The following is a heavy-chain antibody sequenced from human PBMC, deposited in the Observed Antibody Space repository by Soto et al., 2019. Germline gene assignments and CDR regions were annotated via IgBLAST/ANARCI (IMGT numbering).Heavy chain of an antibody. CDR3: ARTKLTTSSWYNWFDP. V-gene: IGHV1-18*01. CDR2: ISAYNGNT. CDR1: GYTFTSYG. J-gene: IGHJ5*02. D-gene: IGHD6-13*01. Sequence: QVQLVQSGAEVKKPGASVKVSCKASGYTFTSYGISWVRQAPGQGLEWMGWISAYNGNTNYAQKLQGRVTMTTDTSTSTAYMELRSLTSDDTAVYYCARTKLTTSSWYNWFDPRGQGTLVTVSS.